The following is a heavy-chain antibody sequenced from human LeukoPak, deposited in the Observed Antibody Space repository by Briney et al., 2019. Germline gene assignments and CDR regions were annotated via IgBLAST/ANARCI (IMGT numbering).Heavy chain of an antibody. V-gene: IGHV3-53*01. CDR2: TYSDGNT. CDR3: VRKNQDFNAASDI. D-gene: IGHD1-14*01. CDR1: GFTVSNNY. J-gene: IGHJ3*02. Sequence: PGGSLRLSCAASGFTVSNNYMSWVRQAPGKGLEWVSITYSDGNTNYAVSVKGRFTISRDTSQNTLSLQMNSLRAEDTAVYYCVRKNQDFNAASDIWGQGTVVTVSS.